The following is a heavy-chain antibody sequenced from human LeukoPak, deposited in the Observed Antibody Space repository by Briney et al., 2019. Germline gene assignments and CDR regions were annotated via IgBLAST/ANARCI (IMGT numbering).Heavy chain of an antibody. CDR3: ARVEYSRNYYYYGMDV. Sequence: SETLSLTCTVSGGSISGSSYYWGWIRQPPGKGLEWIGSIYYSGSTYYNPSLKSRVTISVDTSKNQFSLKLNSVTATDTAVYYCARVEYSRNYYYYGMDVWGQGTTVTVSS. J-gene: IGHJ6*02. CDR1: GGSISGSSYY. V-gene: IGHV4-39*02. D-gene: IGHD6-6*01. CDR2: IYYSGST.